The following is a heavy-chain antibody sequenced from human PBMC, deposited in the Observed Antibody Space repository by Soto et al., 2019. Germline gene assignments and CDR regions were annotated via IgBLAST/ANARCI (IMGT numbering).Heavy chain of an antibody. V-gene: IGHV3-23*01. CDR1: GLTFRTCA. CDR3: AKDQSYDYIWGSYRYIFDY. CDR2: ISGSGGST. Sequence: GNLRLPRTVSGLTFRTCAMLLVRLAPGKGLEWVSAISGSGGSTYYADSVKGRFTISRDNSKNTLYLQMNSLRAEDTAVYYCAKDQSYDYIWGSYRYIFDYRGQGT. J-gene: IGHJ4*02. D-gene: IGHD3-16*02.